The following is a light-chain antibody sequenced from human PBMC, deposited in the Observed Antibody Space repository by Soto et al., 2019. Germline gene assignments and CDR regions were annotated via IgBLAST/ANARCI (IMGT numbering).Light chain of an antibody. CDR2: GAS. V-gene: IGKV3-20*01. CDR1: QSVSSSY. CDR3: QQYGSIFT. J-gene: IGKJ3*01. Sequence: EIVLTQSPGTLSLSPGERATLSCRASQSVSSSYLAWYQQKPGQAPRLLIYGASSRATGIPDRFSGSGSGTDFTLTISRLEPDDVAVYYCQQYGSIFTFGPGTKVDIK.